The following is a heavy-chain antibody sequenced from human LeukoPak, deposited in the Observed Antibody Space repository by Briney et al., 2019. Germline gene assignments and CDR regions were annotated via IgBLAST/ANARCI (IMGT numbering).Heavy chain of an antibody. CDR1: GGSISSGGYS. CDR2: IYHSGST. J-gene: IGHJ4*02. Sequence: SETLSLTCAVSGGSISSGGYSWSWIRQPPGKGLEWIGYIYHSGSTYCNPSLKSRVTISVDRSKNQFSLKLSSVTAADTAVYYCAREGYYYDSSGYYYYFDYWGQGTLVTVSS. V-gene: IGHV4-30-2*01. CDR3: AREGYYYDSSGYYYYFDY. D-gene: IGHD3-22*01.